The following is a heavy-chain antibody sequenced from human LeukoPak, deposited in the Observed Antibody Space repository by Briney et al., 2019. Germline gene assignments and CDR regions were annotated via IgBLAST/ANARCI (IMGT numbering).Heavy chain of an antibody. D-gene: IGHD6-6*01. CDR2: ISAYNGNT. CDR1: GYTFTSYG. CDR3: ARDVSSIAARHYYYYMDV. Sequence: ASVKVSCKASGYTFTSYGISWVRQAPGQGLEWMGWISAYNGNTNYAQKLQGRVTMTTDTSTSTAYMELRSLRSDDTAVYYCARDVSSIAARHYYYYMDVWGKGTTVTVSS. J-gene: IGHJ6*03. V-gene: IGHV1-18*01.